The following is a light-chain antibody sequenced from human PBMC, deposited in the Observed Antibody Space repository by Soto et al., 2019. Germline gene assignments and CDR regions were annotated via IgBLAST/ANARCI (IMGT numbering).Light chain of an antibody. V-gene: IGLV2-8*01. CDR3: SSYGGNNNYVI. CDR2: EVT. J-gene: IGLJ2*01. CDR1: SSDIGAYNY. Sequence: QCALTQPPSASGSPGQSVTISCSGTSSDIGAYNYVSWYQQHPGKAPKLLISEVTKRPSGVPDRFSGSKSGNTASLTVSGLQGDDEADYYCSSYGGNNNYVIFGGGTKLTVL.